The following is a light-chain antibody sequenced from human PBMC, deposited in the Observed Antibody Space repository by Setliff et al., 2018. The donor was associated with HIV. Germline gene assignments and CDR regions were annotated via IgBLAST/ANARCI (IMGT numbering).Light chain of an antibody. V-gene: IGLV1-44*01. CDR3: AAWDDRMNGYYV. CDR1: SSNIGSNT. Sequence: QSVLTQPPSAPGTPGQRVTISCSGSSSNIGSNTVNWYQQLPGTAPKLLMYSNNQRPSGVPDRFSGSKSGTSASLAISGLQSEDEADYYCAAWDDRMNGYYVFGTGTKV. CDR2: SNN. J-gene: IGLJ1*01.